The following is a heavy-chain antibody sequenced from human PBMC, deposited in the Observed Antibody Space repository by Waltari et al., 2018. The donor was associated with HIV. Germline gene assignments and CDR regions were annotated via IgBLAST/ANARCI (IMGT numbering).Heavy chain of an antibody. V-gene: IGHV4-34*10. CDR1: GGTFSGHY. CDR3: ARGPVAEAGRVYLDS. D-gene: IGHD6-19*01. CDR2: IDHLGRS. J-gene: IGHJ5*01. Sequence: QVLLQQSGTGVLKPAETLSLTCAVYGGTFSGHYRNCIRQSPGKGLEWIGEIDHLGRSYSNSPLRGRVTTSVDTSKDELCLEVKSLTAADAGVYYCARGPVAEAGRVYLDSWGQGSLVTVTS.